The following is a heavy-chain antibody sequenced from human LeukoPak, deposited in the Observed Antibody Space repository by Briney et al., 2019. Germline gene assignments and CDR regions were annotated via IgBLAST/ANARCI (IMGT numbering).Heavy chain of an antibody. CDR1: GGSISSYY. Sequence: SETLSLTCTVSGGSISSYYWSWIRQPPGKGLEWIGYIYDSGSTNYNPSLKSRVTISVDTSKNQFSLKLSSVTAADTAVYYCTRDYSGHHRYYYGMDVWGQGTTVTVSS. V-gene: IGHV4-59*01. CDR2: IYDSGST. D-gene: IGHD6-19*01. J-gene: IGHJ6*02. CDR3: TRDYSGHHRYYYGMDV.